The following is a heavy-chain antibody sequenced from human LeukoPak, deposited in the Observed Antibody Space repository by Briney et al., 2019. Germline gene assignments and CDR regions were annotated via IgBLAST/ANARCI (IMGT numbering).Heavy chain of an antibody. V-gene: IGHV3-7*03. CDR3: ARGGGLDV. CDR2: IKQDGSKK. Sequence: GGSLRLSCVASGFPFSSYWMTWVRQAPGKGLEWVANIKQDGSKKSYVDSVKGRFTISRDNAKNSLYLQMSNLRAEDTAVYFCARGGGLDVWGQGATITVS. J-gene: IGHJ6*02. CDR1: GFPFSSYW. D-gene: IGHD3-16*01.